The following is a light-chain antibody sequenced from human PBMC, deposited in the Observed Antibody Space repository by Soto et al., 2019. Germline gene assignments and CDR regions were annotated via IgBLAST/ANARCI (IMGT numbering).Light chain of an antibody. CDR2: DAS. V-gene: IGKV1-33*01. J-gene: IGKJ5*01. CDR3: QQYDILPST. CDR1: QDINIY. Sequence: DIQMTQSPSSLFASVGDRVTITCQATQDINIYLNWYQQKPGKAPNLLIYDASNLEIGVPSRFSGSGSWTHFTFTISSLQTEDIGTYYCQQYDILPSTFGRGTRLEIK.